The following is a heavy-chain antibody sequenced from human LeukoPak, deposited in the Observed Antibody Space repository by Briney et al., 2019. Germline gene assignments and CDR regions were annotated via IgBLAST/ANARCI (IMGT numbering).Heavy chain of an antibody. CDR1: GSTFTSYD. CDR3: ARVRIAAAGPPDV. Sequence: ASVKLSFKASGSTFTSYDINWVRQATGQGLEWRGWMNPNSGNTGYAQKFQGRVTMTRNTSISTAYMELSSLRSEDTAVYYCARVRIAAAGPPDVWGKGTTVTVSS. V-gene: IGHV1-8*01. CDR2: MNPNSGNT. D-gene: IGHD6-13*01. J-gene: IGHJ6*04.